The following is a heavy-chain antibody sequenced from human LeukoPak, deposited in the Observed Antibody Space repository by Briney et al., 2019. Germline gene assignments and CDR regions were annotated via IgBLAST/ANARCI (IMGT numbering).Heavy chain of an antibody. CDR1: GGSISSYY. V-gene: IGHV4-59*01. D-gene: IGHD3-10*01. J-gene: IGHJ4*02. Sequence: PSETLSLTCTVSGGSISSYYWSWIRQPPGKGLEWIGYIYYSGSTNYNPSLKSRVTISVDTSKNQFSLKLSSVTAADTAVYYCARDKDGAHFDYWGQGTLVTVSS. CDR2: IYYSGST. CDR3: ARDKDGAHFDY.